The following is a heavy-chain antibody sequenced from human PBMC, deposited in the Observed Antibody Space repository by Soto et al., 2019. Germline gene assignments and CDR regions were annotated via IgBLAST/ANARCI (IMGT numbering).Heavy chain of an antibody. CDR2: ISDGGRFT. CDR1: GFTFSTSA. D-gene: IGHD1-26*01. Sequence: PXGALIVSCAASGFTFSTSAMSWVRQAPGKGLEWVSTISDGGRFTYFADSVKGRFSISRDDSSNMVFLQMSSLGAEDTALYYCAKSGPTNYFDYWGQGSLVTVSS. J-gene: IGHJ4*02. CDR3: AKSGPTNYFDY. V-gene: IGHV3-23*01.